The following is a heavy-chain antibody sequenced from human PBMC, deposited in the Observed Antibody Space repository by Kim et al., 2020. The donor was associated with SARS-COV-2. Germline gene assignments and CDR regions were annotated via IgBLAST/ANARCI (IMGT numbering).Heavy chain of an antibody. D-gene: IGHD6-13*01. CDR2: ISYDGSNK. J-gene: IGHJ4*02. V-gene: IGHV3-30-3*01. CDR1: GFTFSSYA. CDR3: ARDGGYSSSWPDY. Sequence: GGSLRLSCAASGFTFSSYAMHWVRQAPGKGLEWVAVISYDGSNKYYADSVKGRFTISRDNSKNTLYLQMNSLRAEDTAVYYCARDGGYSSSWPDYWGQGTLVTVSS.